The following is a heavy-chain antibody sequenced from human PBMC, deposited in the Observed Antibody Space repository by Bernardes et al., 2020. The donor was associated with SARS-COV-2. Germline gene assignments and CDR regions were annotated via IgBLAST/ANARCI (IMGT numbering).Heavy chain of an antibody. J-gene: IGHJ6*02. V-gene: IGHV3-30*18. CDR1: GFTFSSYG. Sequence: GGSLRLSCAASGFTFSSYGMHWVRQAPGTGLEWVAVISYDGSNKYYADSVKGRFTISRDNSKNTLYLQMNSLRAEDTAVYYCAKDFPAAASLGDGMDVWGQGTTVTVSS. CDR3: AKDFPAAASLGDGMDV. CDR2: ISYDGSNK. D-gene: IGHD6-13*01.